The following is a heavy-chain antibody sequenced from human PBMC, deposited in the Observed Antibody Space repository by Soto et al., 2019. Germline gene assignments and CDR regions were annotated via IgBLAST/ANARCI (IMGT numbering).Heavy chain of an antibody. Sequence: ASVKVSCKASGYTFTSYDINWVRQATGQGLEWMRWMNPNSGNTGYAQKFQSRVTMTRNTSISTAYMKLSSLRSADTAVYYCARLLFGAANWFDPWGQGTLVTVSS. CDR3: ARLLFGAANWFDP. CDR1: GYTFTSYD. V-gene: IGHV1-8*01. D-gene: IGHD3-10*01. J-gene: IGHJ5*02. CDR2: MNPNSGNT.